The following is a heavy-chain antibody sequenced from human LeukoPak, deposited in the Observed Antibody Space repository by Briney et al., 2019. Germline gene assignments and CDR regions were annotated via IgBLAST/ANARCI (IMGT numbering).Heavy chain of an antibody. CDR1: GFTFSSYA. D-gene: IGHD6-19*01. Sequence: PGGSLRLSCVASGFTFSSYAMSWVRQPPGKGLEWVSAISGSGGSTYYADSVKGRFTISRDNSKNTLYLQMNSLRAEDTAVYYCAKWSSGWWYAFDIWGQGTMVTVSS. V-gene: IGHV3-23*01. J-gene: IGHJ3*02. CDR2: ISGSGGST. CDR3: AKWSSGWWYAFDI.